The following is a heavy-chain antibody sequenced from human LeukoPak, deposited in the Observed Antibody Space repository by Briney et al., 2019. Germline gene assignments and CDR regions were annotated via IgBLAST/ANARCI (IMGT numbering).Heavy chain of an antibody. J-gene: IGHJ4*02. D-gene: IGHD5-24*01. CDR3: ARVYEMAWDY. V-gene: IGHV1-69*13. Sequence: ASVKVSCKASGGTFSSYAISWVRQAPGQGLEWMGGIIPIFGTANYAQKFQGRVTITADESTSTAYMELRSLRSDDTAVYYCARVYEMAWDYWGQGTLVTVSS. CDR1: GGTFSSYA. CDR2: IIPIFGTA.